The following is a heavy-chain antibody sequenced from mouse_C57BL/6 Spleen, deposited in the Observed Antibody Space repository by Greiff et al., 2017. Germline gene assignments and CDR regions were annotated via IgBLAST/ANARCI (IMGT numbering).Heavy chain of an antibody. CDR2: ISSGSSTI. J-gene: IGHJ1*03. Sequence: EVQLVESGGGLVKPGGSLKLSCAASGFTFSDYGMHWVRQAPEKGLEWVAYISSGSSTIYYADTVKGRFTISRDNAKNTLFLQMTSLRSEDTAMYYCAGGYDGYWYFDVWGTGTTVTVSS. CDR3: AGGYDGYWYFDV. V-gene: IGHV5-17*01. CDR1: GFTFSDYG. D-gene: IGHD2-2*01.